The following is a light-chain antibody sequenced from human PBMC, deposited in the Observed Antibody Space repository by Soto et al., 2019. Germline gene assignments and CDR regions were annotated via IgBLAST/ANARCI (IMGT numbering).Light chain of an antibody. CDR3: SSNTAQFTYV. CDR2: QVT. J-gene: IGLJ1*01. Sequence: QSALTQPASVSGSPGQSITISCTGTTRDVGAYNYVSWYQHHPGKAPHLLIYQVTYRPSGVSPRFAGSKSGNTASLTISGLQSEDDADYYCSSNTAQFTYVFGTGTKLTVL. V-gene: IGLV2-14*01. CDR1: TRDVGAYNY.